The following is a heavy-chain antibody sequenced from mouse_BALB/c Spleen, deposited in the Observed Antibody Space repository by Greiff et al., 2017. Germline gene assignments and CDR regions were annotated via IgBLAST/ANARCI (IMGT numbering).Heavy chain of an antibody. J-gene: IGHJ4*01. V-gene: IGHV1-63*02. CDR3: AIFRRGGGYAMDY. CDR1: GYTFTNYW. Sequence: QVQLQQSGAELVRPGTSVKISCKASGYTFTNYWLGWVKQRPGHGLEWIGDIYPGGGYTNYNEKFKGKATLTADTSSSTAYMQLSSLTSEDSAVYFFAIFRRGGGYAMDYWGQGTSVTVSS. CDR2: IYPGGGYT.